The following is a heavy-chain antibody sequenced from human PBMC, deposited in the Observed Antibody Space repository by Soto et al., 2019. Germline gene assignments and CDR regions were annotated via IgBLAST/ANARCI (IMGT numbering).Heavy chain of an antibody. V-gene: IGHV3-21*01. CDR3: ASLSRFALDY. Sequence: PGGSLRLSCAASGFTFNTYTMNWVRQPPGKGLEWVSSISSSSSYIYYKDSVKGRFTISRDNAKNSLYLQMNRLRAEDTAVYYCASLSRFALDYWGQGTLVTVS. J-gene: IGHJ4*02. D-gene: IGHD3-10*01. CDR1: GFTFNTYT. CDR2: ISSSSSYI.